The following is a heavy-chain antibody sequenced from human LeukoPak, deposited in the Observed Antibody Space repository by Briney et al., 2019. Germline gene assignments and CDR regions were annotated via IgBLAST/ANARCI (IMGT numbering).Heavy chain of an antibody. D-gene: IGHD2-2*02. CDR1: GFTFSSYA. Sequence: RGSLRLSCAASGFTFSSYAMHWVRQAPGKGLEWVAVISYDGSNKYYADSVKGRFTISRDNSKNTLYLQMNSLRAEDTAVYYCARGAHGCSSTSCYTLLDYWGQGTLVTVSS. J-gene: IGHJ4*02. CDR3: ARGAHGCSSTSCYTLLDY. CDR2: ISYDGSNK. V-gene: IGHV3-30*01.